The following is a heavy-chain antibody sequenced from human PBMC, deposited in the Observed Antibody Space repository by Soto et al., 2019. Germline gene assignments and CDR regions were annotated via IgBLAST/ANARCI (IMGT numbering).Heavy chain of an antibody. CDR1: GFTFSSYG. D-gene: IGHD4-4*01. V-gene: IGHV3-30*02. J-gene: IGHJ6*01. CDR2: IWYDGSTK. Sequence: PGGSLRLCCAASGFTFSSYGMHWVRQAPGEGLEGVAFIWYDGSTKYYADSVRGRFTISRDNSKNTLDLHMSSLRAEDTGVYYCAKEGGVYSPGYYYGLDVWGKGTTVTVA. CDR3: AKEGGVYSPGYYYGLDV.